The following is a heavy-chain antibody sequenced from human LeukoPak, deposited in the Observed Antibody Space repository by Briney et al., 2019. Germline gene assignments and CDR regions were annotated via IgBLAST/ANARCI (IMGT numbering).Heavy chain of an antibody. D-gene: IGHD3-22*01. V-gene: IGHV1-18*01. CDR2: IHTYNGHT. Sequence: ASVKVSCKASGGTFSSYAITWVRQAPGQGLEWLGWIHTYNGHTNYAQKLQGRVTMTTDTSTSTAYMELRSLRSDDTAVYYCARDQYYDSKGWFDPWGQGTLVTVSS. CDR1: GGTFSSYA. J-gene: IGHJ5*02. CDR3: ARDQYYDSKGWFDP.